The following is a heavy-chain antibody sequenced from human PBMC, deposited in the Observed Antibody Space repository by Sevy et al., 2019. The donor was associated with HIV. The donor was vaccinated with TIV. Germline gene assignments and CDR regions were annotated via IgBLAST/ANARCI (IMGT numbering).Heavy chain of an antibody. J-gene: IGHJ4*02. V-gene: IGHV4-59*08. CDR1: GGSITSLY. CDR3: AGENAWGRGYS. Sequence: SETLSLTCTVSGGSITSLYWNWIRQPPGKGLERIAIIYYNGHINYNPSLKSRVTLSLDTSKNQFSLRLSSVTAADTAMYYCAGENAWGRGYSWGQGTLVTVSS. D-gene: IGHD1-26*01. CDR2: IYYNGHI.